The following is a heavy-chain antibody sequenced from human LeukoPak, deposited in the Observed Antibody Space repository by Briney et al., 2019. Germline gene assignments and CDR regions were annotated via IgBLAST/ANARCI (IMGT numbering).Heavy chain of an antibody. V-gene: IGHV5-51*01. CDR2: IYPGDSDT. D-gene: IGHD3-22*01. CDR3: ARQATYYYDSSGYQDDNWFDP. Sequence: GESLKISCKGSGYSFTSYWIGGGRQMPGKGLELMGIIYPGDSDTTDSPSLQGQVTISADKSISAAYLQWSSLKASDTAMYYCARQATYYYDSSGYQDDNWFDPWGQGTLVTVSS. J-gene: IGHJ5*02. CDR1: GYSFTSYW.